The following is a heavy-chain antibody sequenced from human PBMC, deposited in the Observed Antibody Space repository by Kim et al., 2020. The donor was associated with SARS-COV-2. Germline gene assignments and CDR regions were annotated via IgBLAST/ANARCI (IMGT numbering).Heavy chain of an antibody. CDR2: K. D-gene: IGHD6-6*01. Sequence: KYYADSVKGRFTISRYNSKNTLYLQMNSLRAEDTAVYYCAKSGSSVYLDCWGQGTLVTVSS. V-gene: IGHV3-30*02. CDR3: AKSGSSVYLDC. J-gene: IGHJ4*02.